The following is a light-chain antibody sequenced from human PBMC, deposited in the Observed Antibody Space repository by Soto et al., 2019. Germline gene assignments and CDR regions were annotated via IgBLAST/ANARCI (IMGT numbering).Light chain of an antibody. CDR3: SSYTSSSTLWV. Sequence: QSALTQPASVSGSPGQSITISCTGTSSDVGGYNYVSWYQQHPRKAPKLMIYDVSNRPSGVSNRFSGSKSGNTASLTISGLQAEDEADYYCSSYTSSSTLWVFGGGTKLTVL. V-gene: IGLV2-14*01. CDR2: DVS. CDR1: SSDVGGYNY. J-gene: IGLJ3*02.